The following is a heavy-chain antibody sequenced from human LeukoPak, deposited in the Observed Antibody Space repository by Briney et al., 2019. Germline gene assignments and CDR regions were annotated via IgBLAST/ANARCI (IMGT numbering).Heavy chain of an antibody. CDR2: IYYSGRT. Sequence: SETLSLTCTVSGGSISSYYWSWIRRPPGKGLEWIGYIYYSGRTNYSPSLKSRVTISVVTSKNQSSLKLSSVTAADTAVYYCARGFETGSIDYWGQGTLVTVSS. CDR1: GGSISSYY. CDR3: ARGFETGSIDY. J-gene: IGHJ4*02. D-gene: IGHD3-9*01. V-gene: IGHV4-59*01.